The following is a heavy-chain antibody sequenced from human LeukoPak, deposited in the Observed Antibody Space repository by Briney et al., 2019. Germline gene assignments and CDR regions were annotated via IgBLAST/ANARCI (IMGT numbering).Heavy chain of an antibody. Sequence: PGGSLRLSCAASGFTFSSYWMHWVRQAPGKGLVWVSRINVDGGSTIYADSVKGRFTISRDNAKNTLYLQMNSLRAEDTAVYYCARDPRDQPHLGHGTLVTVSS. CDR3: ARDPRDQPH. CDR2: INVDGGST. J-gene: IGHJ4*01. D-gene: IGHD5-24*01. V-gene: IGHV3-74*01. CDR1: GFTFSSYW.